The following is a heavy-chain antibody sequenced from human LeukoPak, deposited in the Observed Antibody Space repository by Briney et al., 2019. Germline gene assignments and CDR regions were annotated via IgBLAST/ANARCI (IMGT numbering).Heavy chain of an antibody. CDR1: GFTVSSNY. CDR3: ARDLPIAAAGSSV. Sequence: GGSLRLSCAASGFTVSSNYMSWVRQAPGKGLEWVSVIYSGGSTYYADSVKGRFTISRDNSKNTLYLQMNSLRAEDTAVYYRARDLPIAAAGSSVWGQGTTVTVSS. J-gene: IGHJ6*02. V-gene: IGHV3-53*01. CDR2: IYSGGST. D-gene: IGHD6-13*01.